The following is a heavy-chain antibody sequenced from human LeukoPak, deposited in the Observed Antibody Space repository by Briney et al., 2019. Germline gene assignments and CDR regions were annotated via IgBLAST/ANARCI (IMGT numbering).Heavy chain of an antibody. CDR1: GGSMSVYY. D-gene: IGHD1-1*01. V-gene: IGHV4-4*07. J-gene: IGHJ4*02. Sequence: PSETLSLTCTVSGGSMSVYYWDCIRQPAGEVLEWIGLIYSSGNTKYNPSLKSRVTISVDKSKNQLSLKLTTVTAADTAVYYCAKSAGTSRLDYWGQGTLVTVSS. CDR2: IYSSGNT. CDR3: AKSAGTSRLDY.